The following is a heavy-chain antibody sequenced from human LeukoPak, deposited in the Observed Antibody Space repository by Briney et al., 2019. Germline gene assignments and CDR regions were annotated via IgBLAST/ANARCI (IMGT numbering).Heavy chain of an antibody. Sequence: HPGGTLRLSCAASGFTFNNYGMSWVRQAPGKGLEWVSAISGSGGSTYYADSVKGRFTISRDNSKNTLYLQMNSLRAEDTAVYYCAKLASGSYKGPYWGQGTLVTVSS. CDR3: AKLASGSYKGPY. CDR2: ISGSGGST. D-gene: IGHD1-26*01. V-gene: IGHV3-23*01. CDR1: GFTFNNYG. J-gene: IGHJ4*02.